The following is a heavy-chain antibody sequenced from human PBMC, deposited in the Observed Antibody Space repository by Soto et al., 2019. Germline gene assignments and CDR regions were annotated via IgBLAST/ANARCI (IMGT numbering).Heavy chain of an antibody. CDR3: ARENDQQWLVYCFDY. J-gene: IGHJ4*02. D-gene: IGHD6-19*01. V-gene: IGHV1-3*05. CDR2: INAGNGNT. CDR1: GYTFTSYA. Sequence: QVQLVQSGAEEKKPGASVKVSCKASGYTFTSYAMHWVRQAPGQRLEWMGWINAGNGNTKYSQKFQGRVTITRDTSASTAYMELSSLRSEDTAVYYCARENDQQWLVYCFDYWGQGTLVTVSS.